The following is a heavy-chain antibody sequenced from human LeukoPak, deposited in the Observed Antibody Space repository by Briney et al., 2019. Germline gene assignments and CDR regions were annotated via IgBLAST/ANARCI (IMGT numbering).Heavy chain of an antibody. Sequence: GGSLRLSCAASGFTFTDFAMNWVRQAPGKGLEWVSGIGGGGTNTDYADSVKGRFTISRDNSNNTLTLQLSSLRADDTAVYFCAKDARGYHRPFDHWGQEILVTVPS. CDR2: IGGGGTNT. D-gene: IGHD3-22*01. CDR3: AKDARGYHRPFDH. J-gene: IGHJ4*02. CDR1: GFTFTDFA. V-gene: IGHV3-23*01.